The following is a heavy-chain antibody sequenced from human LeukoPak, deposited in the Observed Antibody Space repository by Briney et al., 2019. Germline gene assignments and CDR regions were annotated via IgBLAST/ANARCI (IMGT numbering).Heavy chain of an antibody. D-gene: IGHD5-24*01. CDR2: IYSGGST. Sequence: GGSLRLSCAASGFTLSSNYMSWVRHAPGKGLEWVSVIYSGGSTYYADSVKGRFTISRDNSKNTLYLQMNSLRAEDTAGYYCARAEKATIFDYWGRGTLVTVSS. J-gene: IGHJ4*02. CDR3: ARAEKATIFDY. V-gene: IGHV3-53*01. CDR1: GFTLSSNY.